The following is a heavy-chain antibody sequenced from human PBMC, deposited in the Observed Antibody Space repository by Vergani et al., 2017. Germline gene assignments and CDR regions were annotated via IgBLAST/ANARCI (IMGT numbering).Heavy chain of an antibody. D-gene: IGHD2-2*01. CDR2: ISGSGGST. Sequence: EVQVVESGGGLVQPGGSLRLSCAASGFIFSDNYMDWVRQAPGKGLEWVSAISGSGGSTYYADSVKGRFTISRDNSKNTLYLQMNSLRAEDTAVYYCASNSDCSSTSCYRSDAFDIWGQGTMVTVSS. CDR1: GFIFSDNY. V-gene: IGHV3-66*02. CDR3: ASNSDCSSTSCYRSDAFDI. J-gene: IGHJ3*02.